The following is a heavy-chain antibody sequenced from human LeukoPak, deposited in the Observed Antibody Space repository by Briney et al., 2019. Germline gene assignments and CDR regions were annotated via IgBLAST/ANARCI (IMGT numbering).Heavy chain of an antibody. CDR1: GFTFSNYW. Sequence: GGSLRLSCAASGFTFSNYWMHWVRQAPGKGLEWVSGINWNGGSTGYTDSVRGRFTFSRDNAKNSLYLQMNSLRAEDTALYYCARGRLYDSSAYSLGAFDIWGQGTMVTVSS. V-gene: IGHV3-20*04. CDR2: INWNGGST. CDR3: ARGRLYDSSAYSLGAFDI. D-gene: IGHD3-22*01. J-gene: IGHJ3*02.